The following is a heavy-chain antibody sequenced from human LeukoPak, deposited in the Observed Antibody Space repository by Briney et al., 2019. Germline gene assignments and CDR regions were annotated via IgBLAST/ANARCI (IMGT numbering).Heavy chain of an antibody. V-gene: IGHV4-38-2*01. D-gene: IGHD1-1*01. CDR3: ARLRAGTHGY. CDR2: IYHSGST. CDR1: GYSLSSGYY. Sequence: SETLSLTCAVSGYSLSSGYYWGWIRQPPGKGLEWIGSIYHSGSTYYNPSLKSRVTISVDTSKNQFSLKLSSVTAADTAVYYCARLRAGTHGYWGQGTLVTVSS. J-gene: IGHJ4*02.